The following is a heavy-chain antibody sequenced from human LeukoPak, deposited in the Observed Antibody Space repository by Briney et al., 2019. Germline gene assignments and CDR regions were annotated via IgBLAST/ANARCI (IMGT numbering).Heavy chain of an antibody. J-gene: IGHJ6*03. V-gene: IGHV4-59*01. Sequence: SETLSLTCAVYGGSFSGYYWSWIRQSPGKGLEWIGYIYYSGSANYNPSLKSQVTMSVDTSKNQFSLKLSSVTAADTAVYFCARVIAYCSGDCYSLNYYYYYMDVWGKGTTVTISS. CDR1: GGSFSGYY. D-gene: IGHD2-21*02. CDR2: IYYSGSA. CDR3: ARVIAYCSGDCYSLNYYYYYMDV.